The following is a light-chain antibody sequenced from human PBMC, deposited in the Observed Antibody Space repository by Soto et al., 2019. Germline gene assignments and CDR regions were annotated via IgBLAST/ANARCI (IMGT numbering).Light chain of an antibody. Sequence: QSALTQPASGSGSPGRSITISCTGTSRDVGGYNYVSWYQQHPGKAPKLMIYDVSDRPSGVSNLFSGSKSGNTASLTISGLQAEDEGDYYCSSYTTSSTPPYVFGTGTKVTVL. CDR3: SSYTTSSTPPYV. CDR2: DVS. J-gene: IGLJ1*01. V-gene: IGLV2-14*01. CDR1: SRDVGGYNY.